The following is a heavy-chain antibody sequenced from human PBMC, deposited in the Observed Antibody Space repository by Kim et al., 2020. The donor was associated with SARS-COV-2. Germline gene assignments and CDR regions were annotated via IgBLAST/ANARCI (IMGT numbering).Heavy chain of an antibody. D-gene: IGHD3-10*01. CDR1: GFTFSSHA. CDR3: VAEIGSRSFEH. J-gene: IGHJ4*02. V-gene: IGHV3-30*04. Sequence: GGFLRLSCAASGFTFSSHALHWVRQAPGKGLEWVALISYDSSHISYPDSVKGRFIISRDNSKSTLYLQMNSLRPEDTAVYYCVAEIGSRSFEHWGQGT. CDR2: ISYDSSHI.